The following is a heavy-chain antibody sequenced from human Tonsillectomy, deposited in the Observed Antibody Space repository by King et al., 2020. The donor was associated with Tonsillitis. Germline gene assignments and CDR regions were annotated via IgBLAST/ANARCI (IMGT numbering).Heavy chain of an antibody. Sequence: LQLQESGPGLVKPSETLSLTCTVSGGSISSSSYYWGWIRQPPGKGLEWIGSIYYSGSTYYNPSLKSRVTISVDTSKNHFSLKLSSVTAADTAVYYCARPLSYGNFDYWGQGTLVTVSS. CDR1: GGSISSSSYY. CDR2: IYYSGST. J-gene: IGHJ4*02. CDR3: ARPLSYGNFDY. V-gene: IGHV4-39*01. D-gene: IGHD5-18*01.